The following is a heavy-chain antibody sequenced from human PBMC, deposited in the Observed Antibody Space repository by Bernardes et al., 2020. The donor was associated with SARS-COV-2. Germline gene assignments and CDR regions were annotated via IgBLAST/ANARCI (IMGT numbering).Heavy chain of an antibody. D-gene: IGHD2-21*02. J-gene: IGHJ4*02. V-gene: IGHV3-23*01. CDR2: ICGCGATT. CDR3: AKSLPCNGDCYSDY. CDR1: GFNFTLFV. Sequence: GGVLGISFSAPGFNFTLFVISRVPQAPGKGPGLLLSICGCGATTNYADSVKGRFTTSRDKSRNTVSLQMNRLRAEDTAVYYCAKSLPCNGDCYSDYWGQGTLVTVSS.